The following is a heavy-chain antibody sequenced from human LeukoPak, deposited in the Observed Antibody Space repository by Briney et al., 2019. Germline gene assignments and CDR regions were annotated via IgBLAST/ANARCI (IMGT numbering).Heavy chain of an antibody. J-gene: IGHJ4*02. Sequence: GGSLRLSCAASGFTFSDYYMSWIRQAPGKGLEWVSYISSSGSTIYYADSVKGRFTISRDNAKNSLYLQMNSLRAEDTAVYYCARAPRIVVVITTHYVDYWGQGTLVTVSS. CDR2: ISSSGSTI. CDR1: GFTFSDYY. CDR3: ARAPRIVVVITTHYVDY. D-gene: IGHD3-22*01. V-gene: IGHV3-11*01.